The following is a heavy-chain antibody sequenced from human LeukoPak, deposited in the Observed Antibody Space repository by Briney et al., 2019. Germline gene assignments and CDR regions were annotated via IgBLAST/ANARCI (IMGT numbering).Heavy chain of an antibody. CDR1: GYTFTGYY. Sequence: ASVKVSCKASGYTFTGYYMHWVRQAPGHGLGWMGWINPNSGGTNYAQKFQGRVTMTRDTSISTAYMELSRLRSDDTAVYYCARDRDDSRPYAFDIWGQGTMVTVSS. J-gene: IGHJ3*02. D-gene: IGHD3-3*01. V-gene: IGHV1-2*02. CDR3: ARDRDDSRPYAFDI. CDR2: INPNSGGT.